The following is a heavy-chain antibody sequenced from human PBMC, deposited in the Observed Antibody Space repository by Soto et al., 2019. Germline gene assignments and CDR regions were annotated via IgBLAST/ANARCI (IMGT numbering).Heavy chain of an antibody. CDR2: ISYDGSNK. J-gene: IGHJ6*03. CDR1: GFTFSSYG. D-gene: IGHD5-12*01. V-gene: IGHV3-30*18. Sequence: PGGSLRLSCAASGFTFSSYGMHWVRQAPGKGLEWVAVISYDGSNKYYADSVKGRFTISRDNSKNTLYLQMNSLRAEDTAVYYCAKDTDLSGYDIYYYYMDVWGKGTTVTVSS. CDR3: AKDTDLSGYDIYYYYMDV.